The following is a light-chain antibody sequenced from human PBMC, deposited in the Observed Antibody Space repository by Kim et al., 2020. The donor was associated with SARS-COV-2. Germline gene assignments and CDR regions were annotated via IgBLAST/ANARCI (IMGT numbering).Light chain of an antibody. Sequence: EIVLTQSPATLSLSPGERATLSCRASQSVSSYLAWYQQKPGQAPRLLIYDASNRATGIPARFSGSGSGTDFTLTISNLEPEDFAVFYCQQRSNWLFTFGPGTKVGIK. CDR3: QQRSNWLFT. V-gene: IGKV3-11*01. J-gene: IGKJ3*01. CDR1: QSVSSY. CDR2: DAS.